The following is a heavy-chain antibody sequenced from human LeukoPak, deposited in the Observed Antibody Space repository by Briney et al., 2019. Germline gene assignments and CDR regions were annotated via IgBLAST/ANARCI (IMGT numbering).Heavy chain of an antibody. CDR2: INADGSSA. CDR3: ARDYGRSRDYGMDV. CDR1: GSTLSNYW. J-gene: IGHJ6*02. V-gene: IGHV3-74*01. Sequence: GGSLRLSCAASGSTLSNYWMHWVRQAPGKGLVWVSRINADGSSASYADSVKGRFTISRDNAKNTLYLQMNSLGAVDTAMYYCARDYGRSRDYGMDVWGQGTAVTVSS. D-gene: IGHD3-10*01.